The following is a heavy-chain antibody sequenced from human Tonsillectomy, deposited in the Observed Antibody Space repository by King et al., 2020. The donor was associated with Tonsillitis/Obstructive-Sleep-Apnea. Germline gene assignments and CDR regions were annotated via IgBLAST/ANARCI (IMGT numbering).Heavy chain of an antibody. CDR2: INTTDDT. Sequence: VQLVESGGGLVQPGGSLRLSCAASGFTFSSYDMHWVRQATGKGLEWVSTINTTDDTFYPGSVKGRFTISREDAKNSLYLQMNSLRAGDTAVYYCTRGRPALVRGAPYYYNYMDVWGKGTTVTVSS. CDR1: GFTFSSYD. J-gene: IGHJ6*03. CDR3: TRGRPALVRGAPYYYNYMDV. D-gene: IGHD3-10*01. V-gene: IGHV3-13*04.